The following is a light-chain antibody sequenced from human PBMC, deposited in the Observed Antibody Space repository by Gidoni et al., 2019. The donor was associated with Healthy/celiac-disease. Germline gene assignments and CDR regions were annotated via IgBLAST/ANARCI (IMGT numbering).Light chain of an antibody. CDR2: DAS. CDR3: QQYDNLPPT. J-gene: IGKJ4*01. CDR1: QDISNY. V-gene: IGKV1-33*01. Sequence: DIQMTQSPSSLSASVGDRVTITCQASQDISNYLNLYQQQPGKAPKLLLYDASNLETGVPSRFSGSGSGTDFTFTISSLQPEDIATYSCQQYDNLPPTFGGGTKVEIK.